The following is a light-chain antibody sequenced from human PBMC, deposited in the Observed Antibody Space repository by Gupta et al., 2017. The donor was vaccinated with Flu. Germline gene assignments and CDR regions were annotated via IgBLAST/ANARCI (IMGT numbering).Light chain of an antibody. CDR1: QSIGSY. V-gene: IGKV1-39*01. Sequence: DTVTITCRASQSIGSYLNWYQHRPGKAPKLLIYAASSLQSGVPSRFSGSGSGADFTLTISSLQPEDFATYYCQESYSTPPYTFGQGTKLEIK. J-gene: IGKJ2*01. CDR3: QESYSTPPYT. CDR2: AAS.